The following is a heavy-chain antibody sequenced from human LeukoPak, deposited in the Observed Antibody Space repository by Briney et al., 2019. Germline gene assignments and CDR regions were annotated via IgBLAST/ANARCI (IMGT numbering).Heavy chain of an antibody. J-gene: IGHJ4*02. CDR1: GFTFSTCA. Sequence: GGSLRLSCAASGFTFSTCAMHWVRQAPGKGLEWVAVISHNGYKIEYADSVKGRFTISRDNSKNTLYLQMNSLRAEDTAVYYCAREPLAAYYYDSSGYGMGDYWGQGTLVTVSS. D-gene: IGHD3-22*01. CDR2: ISHNGYKI. CDR3: AREPLAAYYYDSSGYGMGDY. V-gene: IGHV3-30*03.